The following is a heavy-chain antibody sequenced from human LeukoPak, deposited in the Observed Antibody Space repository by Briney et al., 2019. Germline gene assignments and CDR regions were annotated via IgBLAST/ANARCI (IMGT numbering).Heavy chain of an antibody. Sequence: QPGRSLRLSCTASGFTFGDYAMSWVRQAPGKGLEWVGFIRRKAYGGTTEYAASVKGRFTIARDDYKSIAYLQMNSLKTEDTAVYYCTQTKIRFLEWFIFDYWGQGTLVTVSS. V-gene: IGHV3-49*04. CDR1: GFTFGDYA. D-gene: IGHD3-3*01. J-gene: IGHJ4*02. CDR3: TQTKIRFLEWFIFDY. CDR2: IRRKAYGGTT.